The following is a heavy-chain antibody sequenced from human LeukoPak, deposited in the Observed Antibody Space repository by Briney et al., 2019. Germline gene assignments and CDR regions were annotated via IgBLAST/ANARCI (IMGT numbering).Heavy chain of an antibody. J-gene: IGHJ4*02. CDR1: GFTFSSYG. V-gene: IGHV3-33*01. CDR3: ARGQLGLHYFDY. Sequence: PGGSLRPSCAASGFTFSSYGMHWVRQAPGKGLEWVAVIWYDGSNKYYADSVKGRFTISRDNSKDTLYLQMNSLRAEDTAVYYCARGQLGLHYFDYWGQGTLVTVSS. D-gene: IGHD6-13*01. CDR2: IWYDGSNK.